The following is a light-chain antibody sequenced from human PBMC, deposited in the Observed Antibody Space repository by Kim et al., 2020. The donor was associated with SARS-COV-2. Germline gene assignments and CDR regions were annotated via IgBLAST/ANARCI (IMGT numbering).Light chain of an antibody. J-gene: IGKJ2*01. CDR3: RQHFSYPLT. Sequence: SSSFWYGVTVTCWASQRITTWLAWYQPKPGKAYNLLIYKAATLDTGVPSRFSGSRSETEFTLTISSLQPDDFATYFCRQHFSYPLTFGQGTKLVI. V-gene: IGKV1-5*03. CDR2: KAA. CDR1: QRITTW.